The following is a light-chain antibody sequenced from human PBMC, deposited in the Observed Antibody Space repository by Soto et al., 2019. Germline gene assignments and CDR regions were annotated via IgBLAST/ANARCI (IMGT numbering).Light chain of an antibody. J-gene: IGKJ1*01. CDR1: QGISNY. V-gene: IGKV1-27*01. CDR2: VAS. Sequence: DIQMTQSPSALSASVGDRVTITCRASQGISNYLAWYQQQPGKVPKLLIYVASTLQSGVPSRFSGSGSGTDFTLTISSLQPEDVATYYCQKYNSAPWTFGHGTKVEIK. CDR3: QKYNSAPWT.